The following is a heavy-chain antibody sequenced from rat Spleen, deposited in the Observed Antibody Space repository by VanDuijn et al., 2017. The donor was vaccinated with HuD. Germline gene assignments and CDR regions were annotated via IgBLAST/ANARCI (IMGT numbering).Heavy chain of an antibody. CDR3: TRDPITTRDYFDY. CDR1: GFSLISQG. CDR2: ISSGGST. Sequence: QVQLKESGTGLGQPSQTLSLPCTVSGFSLISQGLSWVRPPPGKGLEWIAAISSGGSTYFNSVLKSRLSISRDTSKSQVFLKMNSLQTEDTAIYFCTRDPITTRDYFDYWGQGVMVTVSS. V-gene: IGHV2S12*01. J-gene: IGHJ2*01. D-gene: IGHD1-1*01.